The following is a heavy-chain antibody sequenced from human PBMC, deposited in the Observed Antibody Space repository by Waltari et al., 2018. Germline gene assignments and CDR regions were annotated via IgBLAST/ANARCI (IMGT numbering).Heavy chain of an antibody. J-gene: IGHJ3*02. D-gene: IGHD6-13*01. CDR3: ARRVLIAAAGGDAFDI. CDR2: IYHSGST. Sequence: QVQLQESGPGLVKPSETLSLTCAVSGYSISSGYYWGWIRQPPGKGLEWIGSIYHSGSTYYNPSLKSRVTISVDTSKNQFSLKLSSVTAADTAVYYCARRVLIAAAGGDAFDIWGQGTMVTVSS. V-gene: IGHV4-38-2*01. CDR1: GYSISSGYY.